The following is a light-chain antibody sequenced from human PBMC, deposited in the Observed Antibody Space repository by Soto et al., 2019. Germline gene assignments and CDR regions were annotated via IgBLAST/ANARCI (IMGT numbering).Light chain of an antibody. CDR2: DVS. Sequence: QSVLTRPRSVSGSPGQSVTISCTGTSSDVGGYNYVSWYQHHPGKAPKLMIYDVSKRPSGVSNRFSGSKSDNTASLTISGLQPEDEADYYCSSYTTSNTRQIVFGTGTKVTVL. V-gene: IGLV2-11*01. CDR3: SSYTTSNTRQIV. J-gene: IGLJ1*01. CDR1: SSDVGGYNY.